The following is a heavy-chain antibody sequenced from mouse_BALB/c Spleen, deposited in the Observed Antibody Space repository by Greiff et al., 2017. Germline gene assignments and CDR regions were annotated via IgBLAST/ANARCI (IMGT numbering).Heavy chain of an antibody. Sequence: EVQLQESGTVLARPGASVKLSCKASGYSFTSYWMHWVKQRPGQGLEWIGAIYPGNSDTSYNQKFKGKAKLTAVTSASTAYMELSSLTNEDSAVYYCTTCPSYGSSWPYAMDYWGQGTSVTVSS. CDR2: IYPGNSDT. J-gene: IGHJ4*01. D-gene: IGHD1-1*01. CDR3: TTCPSYGSSWPYAMDY. CDR1: GYSFTSYW. V-gene: IGHV1-5*01.